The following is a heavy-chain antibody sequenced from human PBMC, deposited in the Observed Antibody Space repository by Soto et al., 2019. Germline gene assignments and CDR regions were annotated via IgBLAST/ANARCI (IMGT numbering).Heavy chain of an antibody. CDR2: IGTSENNT. D-gene: IGHD2-21*01. CDR1: GFTFSNYE. J-gene: IGHJ4*02. Sequence: EVHLVESGGGLVQPGLSLRLSCAASGFTFSNYEFNWVRQAPGKGLEWISYIGTSENNTYYAASVKGRFTVSRDNAKSSVYLQMNSLGAEDTAIYYCAREEINCGGDCFAFWGQGALVTVS. V-gene: IGHV3-48*03. CDR3: AREEINCGGDCFAF.